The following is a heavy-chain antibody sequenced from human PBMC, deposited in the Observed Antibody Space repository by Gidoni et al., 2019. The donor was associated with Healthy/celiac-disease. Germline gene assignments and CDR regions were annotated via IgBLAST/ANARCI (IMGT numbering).Heavy chain of an antibody. V-gene: IGHV3-11*06. CDR3: ASGDRDGYNSRGFDY. CDR1: GFTFSDYY. J-gene: IGHJ4*02. Sequence: QVQLVASGGGLVKPGGSLRLSCAASGFTFSDYYMSWIRQAPGKGLEWVSYISSSSSYTNYADSVKGRFTISRDNAKNSLYLQMNSLRAEDTAVYYCASGDRDGYNSRGFDYWGQGTLVTVSS. CDR2: ISSSSSYT. D-gene: IGHD5-12*01.